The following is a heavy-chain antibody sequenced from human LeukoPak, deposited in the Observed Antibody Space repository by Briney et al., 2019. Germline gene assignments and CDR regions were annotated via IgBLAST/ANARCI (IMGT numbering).Heavy chain of an antibody. V-gene: IGHV3-30*04. CDR3: AREFRSGYNSRWFDY. J-gene: IGHJ5*01. CDR2: ISYDGSNK. D-gene: IGHD6-19*01. CDR1: GFIFSSYA. Sequence: PGGSLRLSCAASGFIFSSYAMHWVRQAPGKGLEWVAVISYDGSNKYADSVKGRFTISRDNSKNTLYLQMNSLRVEDTAVYYCAREFRSGYNSRWFDYWGQGTLVTVSS.